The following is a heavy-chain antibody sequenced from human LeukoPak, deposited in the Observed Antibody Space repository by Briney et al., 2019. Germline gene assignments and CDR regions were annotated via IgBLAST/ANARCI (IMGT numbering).Heavy chain of an antibody. CDR2: IYYSGST. V-gene: IGHV4-31*03. CDR1: GCPISSGGYY. D-gene: IGHD5-18*01. Sequence: SQTLSLTCTVSGCPISSGGYYWSWIRQHPGKGLEWIGYIYYSGSTYYNPSLKSRVTISVDTSKNQFSLKLSSVTAADTAVYYCAREDTAMVDYWGQGTLVTVSS. J-gene: IGHJ4*02. CDR3: AREDTAMVDY.